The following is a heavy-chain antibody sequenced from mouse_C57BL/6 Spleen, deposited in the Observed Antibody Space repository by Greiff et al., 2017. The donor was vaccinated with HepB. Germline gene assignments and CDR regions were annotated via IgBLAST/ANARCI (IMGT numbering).Heavy chain of an antibody. D-gene: IGHD1-1*01. J-gene: IGHJ2*01. CDR2: IDPENGDT. CDR3: TTGYYGTPDY. CDR1: GFNIKDDY. V-gene: IGHV14-4*01. Sequence: EVKLVESGAELVRPGDSVKLSCTASGFNIKDDYMHWVKQRPEQGLEWIGWIDPENGDTEYASKFQGKATITADTSSNTAYLQLSSLTSEDTAVYYCTTGYYGTPDYWGQGTTLTVSS.